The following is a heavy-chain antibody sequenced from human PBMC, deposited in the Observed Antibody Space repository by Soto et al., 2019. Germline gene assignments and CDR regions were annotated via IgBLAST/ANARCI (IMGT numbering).Heavy chain of an antibody. D-gene: IGHD3-22*01. Sequence: EVQLVESGGDLVQPGGSLRLSCAASGVTFSTYWMHWVRQAPGKGRLWVSRIKTDGTYATYADSVKGRFTISRDNAKNTLYLQMNSLRVEDAALYYCAAGGSGYYANLGQGTLVTVSS. CDR2: IKTDGTYA. CDR1: GVTFSTYW. J-gene: IGHJ4*02. V-gene: IGHV3-74*01. CDR3: AAGGSGYYAN.